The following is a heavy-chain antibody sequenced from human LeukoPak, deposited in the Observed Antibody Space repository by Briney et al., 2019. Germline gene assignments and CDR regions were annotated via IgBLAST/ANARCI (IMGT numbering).Heavy chain of an antibody. CDR1: GFTFGSYA. Sequence: GGSLRLSCAASGFTFGSYAMSWVRQAPGKGLEWVSAISGSGGSTYYADSVKGRFTISRDNSKNTLYLQMNSLRAEDTAVYYCAKDPVGTEVGRASCYLFFDYWAREPWSPSPQ. V-gene: IGHV3-23*01. CDR2: ISGSGGST. CDR3: AKDPVGTEVGRASCYLFFDY. D-gene: IGHD6-13*01. J-gene: IGHJ4*02.